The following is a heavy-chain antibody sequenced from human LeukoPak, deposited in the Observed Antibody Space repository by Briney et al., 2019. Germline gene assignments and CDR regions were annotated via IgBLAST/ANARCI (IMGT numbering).Heavy chain of an antibody. CDR2: IYYSGST. J-gene: IGHJ4*02. V-gene: IGHV4-39*07. CDR3: ARGGYRPDIVVVVAATYFDY. D-gene: IGHD2-15*01. Sequence: SETLSLTCTVSGGSISSSSYYWGWIRQPPGKGLEWIGSIYYSGSTYYNPSLKSRVTISVDTSKNQFSLKLSSVTAADTAVYYCARGGYRPDIVVVVAATYFDYWGQGTLVTVSS. CDR1: GGSISSSSYY.